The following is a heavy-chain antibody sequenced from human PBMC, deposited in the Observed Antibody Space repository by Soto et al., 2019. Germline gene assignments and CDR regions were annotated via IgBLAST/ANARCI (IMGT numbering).Heavy chain of an antibody. Sequence: GASVKVSCKASGYTFTSYGISWVRQAPGQGLEWMGWISAYNGNTNYAQKLQGRVTMTTDTSTSTAYMELRSLRSDDTAVYYCARDGMTTSEGGXFDLWGQRTLVTVSS. CDR1: GYTFTSYG. J-gene: IGHJ5*02. CDR2: ISAYNGNT. CDR3: ARDGMTTSEGGXFDL. D-gene: IGHD4-4*01. V-gene: IGHV1-18*01.